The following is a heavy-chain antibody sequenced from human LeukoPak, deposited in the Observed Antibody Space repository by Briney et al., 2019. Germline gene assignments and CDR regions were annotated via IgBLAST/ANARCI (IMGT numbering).Heavy chain of an antibody. CDR2: ISAYNGNT. Sequence: ASVKVSCKASGYTFTSYGISWVRQAPGQGLEWMGWISAYNGNTNYAQKLQGRVTMTTDTSTSTAYMELRSLRSDDTAVYYCARDYYDSSGYYYHNYMDVWGQGTTVTVSS. CDR1: GYTFTSYG. CDR3: ARDYYDSSGYYYHNYMDV. V-gene: IGHV1-18*01. D-gene: IGHD3-22*01. J-gene: IGHJ6*03.